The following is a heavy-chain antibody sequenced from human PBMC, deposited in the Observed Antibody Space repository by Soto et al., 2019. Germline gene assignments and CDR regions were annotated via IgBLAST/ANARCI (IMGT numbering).Heavy chain of an antibody. CDR2: ISAYNGNT. CDR3: AREAKEDYDFWSGYSAVGGMDV. V-gene: IGHV1-18*01. D-gene: IGHD3-3*01. J-gene: IGHJ6*02. CDR1: GYTFTSYG. Sequence: ASVKVSCKASGYTFTSYGISWVRQAPGQGLEWMGWISAYNGNTNYAQKLQGRVTMTTDTSTSTAYMELRSLRSDDTAVYYCAREAKEDYDFWSGYSAVGGMDVWGQGTTVTVS.